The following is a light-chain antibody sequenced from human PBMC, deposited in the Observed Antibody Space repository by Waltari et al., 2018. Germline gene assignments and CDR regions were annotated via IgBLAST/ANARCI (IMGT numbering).Light chain of an antibody. CDR1: QSVLYSSNNKNY. Sequence: DIVMPQSPDSLAVSLGERATINCKSSQSVLYSSNNKNYLAWYQQTPGQPPKLLIYWASTRESGVPDRFSGSGSGTDFTLTISSLQAEDVAVYYCQQYYSTLPYTFGQGTKLEIK. V-gene: IGKV4-1*01. J-gene: IGKJ2*01. CDR3: QQYYSTLPYT. CDR2: WAS.